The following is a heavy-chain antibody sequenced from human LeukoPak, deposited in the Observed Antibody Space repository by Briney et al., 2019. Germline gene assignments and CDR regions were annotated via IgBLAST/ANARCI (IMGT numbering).Heavy chain of an antibody. CDR1: GFMVGNNY. J-gene: IGHJ4*02. V-gene: IGHV3-53*01. CDR2: IYSGGNT. D-gene: IGHD3-22*01. Sequence: PGGSLRLSCAASGFMVGNNYMSWVRQAPGKGLEWVSVIYSGGNTYYAASVKGRFTISRDNSKNTLHLQMNSLRAEDTAVYYCAREGYYYDSSDYYSPPDCWGQGTLVTVSS. CDR3: AREGYYYDSSDYYSPPDC.